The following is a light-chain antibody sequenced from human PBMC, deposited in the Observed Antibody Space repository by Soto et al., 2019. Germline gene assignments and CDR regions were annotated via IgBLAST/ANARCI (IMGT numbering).Light chain of an antibody. V-gene: IGKV1D-13*01. J-gene: IGKJ3*01. CDR2: DAS. Sequence: AIPLTQSLSSLSASVGDRVTITCRASQGISSALAWYQQKPGKAPKLLIYDASSLESGVPSRFSGSGSGTDFTLTISSLQPEDFATYYCQQFNNYPFTFGPGTKVDIK. CDR3: QQFNNYPFT. CDR1: QGISSA.